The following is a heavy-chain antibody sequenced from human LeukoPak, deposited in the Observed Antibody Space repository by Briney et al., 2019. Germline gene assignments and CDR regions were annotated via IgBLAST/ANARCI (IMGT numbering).Heavy chain of an antibody. CDR3: ARDPSGWYAFDY. D-gene: IGHD6-19*01. CDR1: GGSISSSSYY. CDR2: IYYSGST. Sequence: SETLSLTCTVSGGSISSSSYYWGWIRQPPGKGLEWIGSIYYSGSTYYNPSLKSRVPISVDTSKNQFSLKLSSVTAADTAVYYCARDPSGWYAFDYWGQGTLVTVSS. J-gene: IGHJ4*02. V-gene: IGHV4-39*07.